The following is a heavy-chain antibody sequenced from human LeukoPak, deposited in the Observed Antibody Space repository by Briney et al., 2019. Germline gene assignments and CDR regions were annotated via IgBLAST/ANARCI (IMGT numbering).Heavy chain of an antibody. D-gene: IGHD6-19*01. V-gene: IGHV3-23*01. CDR3: AKDSIAVAGRRGGFDY. J-gene: IGHJ4*01. CDR2: ISGSGGST. CDR1: GFTFSSYA. Sequence: GGSLRLSCAASGFTFSSYAMSWVRQAPGKGLEWVSAISGSGGSTYYADSVKGRFIISRDKSKNMLYLQMNSLRAEDTAVYYCAKDSIAVAGRRGGFDYWGQGTLVTVSS.